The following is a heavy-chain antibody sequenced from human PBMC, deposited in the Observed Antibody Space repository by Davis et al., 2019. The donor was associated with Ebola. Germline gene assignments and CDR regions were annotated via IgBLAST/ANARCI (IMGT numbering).Heavy chain of an antibody. CDR2: IYYSGST. CDR3: ARGLGYYDFWSGFTRGGNWFDP. J-gene: IGHJ5*02. Sequence: PSETLSLTCTVSGGSISSYYWSWIRQPPGKGLEWIGYIYYSGSTNYNPSLKSRVTISVDTSKNQFSLKLSSVTAADTAVYYCARGLGYYDFWSGFTRGGNWFDPWGQGTLVTVSS. CDR1: GGSISSYY. V-gene: IGHV4-59*08. D-gene: IGHD3-3*01.